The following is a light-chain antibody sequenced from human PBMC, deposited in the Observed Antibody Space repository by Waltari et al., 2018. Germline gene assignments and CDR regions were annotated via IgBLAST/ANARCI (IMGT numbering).Light chain of an antibody. CDR2: EDT. CDR3: CAHAGSGIWV. J-gene: IGLJ3*02. V-gene: IGLV2-23*01. CDR1: SSDVGRYNL. Sequence: QSALTQPASVSGSPGQSLTLSCPVTSSDVGRYNLVSWYQQHPGKVPKLIIYEDTKRPSGVSDRFSGSKSGNTASLTISGLQAEDEADYHCCAHAGSGIWVFGGGTKLTVL.